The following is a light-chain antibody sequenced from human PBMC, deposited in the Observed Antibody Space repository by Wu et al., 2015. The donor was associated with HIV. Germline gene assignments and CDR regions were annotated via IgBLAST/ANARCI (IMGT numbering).Light chain of an antibody. J-gene: IGKJ2*01. CDR1: QTISTN. Sequence: EIVLTQSPGTLSLSPGERATLSCRASQTISTNLAWYQRKPGQAPRLLIYAASTRATGIPARFTGSGSGTEFTLTINSMQSEDFALYFCQQYNDWPPYTFGQGTKLEIK. V-gene: IGKV3-15*01. CDR3: QQYNDWPPYT. CDR2: AAS.